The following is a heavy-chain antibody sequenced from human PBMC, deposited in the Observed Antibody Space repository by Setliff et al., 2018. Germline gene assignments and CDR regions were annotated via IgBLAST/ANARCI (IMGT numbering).Heavy chain of an antibody. Sequence: QPGGSLRLSCGASGFTFSTRAMHWVRQAPGKGLEWVAMIWSDGINKFYGGPVKGRFIVSRDNSKNTVFLQMNDLRVEDTAVYYCVTDPPNSGWSFDCWGQGTPVTVS. D-gene: IGHD6-19*01. CDR2: IWSDGINK. J-gene: IGHJ5*01. CDR1: GFTFSTRA. V-gene: IGHV3-33*03. CDR3: VTDPPNSGWSFDC.